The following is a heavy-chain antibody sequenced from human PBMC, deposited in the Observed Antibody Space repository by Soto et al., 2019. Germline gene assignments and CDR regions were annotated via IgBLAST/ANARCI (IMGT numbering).Heavy chain of an antibody. V-gene: IGHV1-18*01. CDR1: GYTFSSYG. CDR3: ARTYYYGSGTHYRFDP. J-gene: IGHJ5*02. D-gene: IGHD3-10*01. Sequence: QVEVVQSGAEVKKPGASVKVSCETSGYTFSSYGTNWVRQAPGHGLEWMGWINNYSGNTKYAQRFQGRITMSTDTSTSTAYMEGRSLTYDDTAVYYCARTYYYGSGTHYRFDPWGQGTLVTVSS. CDR2: INNYSGNT.